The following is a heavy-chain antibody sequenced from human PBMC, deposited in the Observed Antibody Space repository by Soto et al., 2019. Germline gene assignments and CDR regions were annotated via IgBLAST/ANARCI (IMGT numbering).Heavy chain of an antibody. CDR1: GFTFTSSA. V-gene: IGHV1-58*02. CDR3: AACLKRGYRYGYDFDY. D-gene: IGHD5-18*01. Sequence: QMQLVQSGPEVKKPGTSVKVSCKASGFTFTSSAMQWVRQARGQGLEWRGWSVVGSGNTNHAQKFQERVTITRDIATSTAYMELSSLSSEDTAVYYCAACLKRGYRYGYDFDYWGQGTLVTVSS. J-gene: IGHJ4*02. CDR2: SVVGSGNT.